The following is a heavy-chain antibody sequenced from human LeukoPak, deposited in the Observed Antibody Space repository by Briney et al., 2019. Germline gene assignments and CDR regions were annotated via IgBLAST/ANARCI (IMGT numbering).Heavy chain of an antibody. CDR2: INPSGGST. D-gene: IGHD3-10*01. J-gene: IGHJ6*04. V-gene: IGHV1-46*01. CDR1: GYTFTSYY. Sequence: ASVKVSCKASGYTFTSYYMHWVRQAPGQGLEWMGIINPSGGSTSYAQKFQGRVTMTRDTSTSTVYMELSGLRSEDTAVYYCASSRGSGSYGFGMDVWGKGTTVTASS. CDR3: ASSRGSGSYGFGMDV.